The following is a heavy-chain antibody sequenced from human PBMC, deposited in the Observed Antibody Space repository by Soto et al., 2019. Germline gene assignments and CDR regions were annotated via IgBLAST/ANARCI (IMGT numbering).Heavy chain of an antibody. V-gene: IGHV3-30-3*01. CDR3: ARADSSSSMFDY. CDR2: ISYDGSNK. Sequence: GGSLRLSCAASGFTFSSYAMHWVRQAPGKGLEWVAVISYDGSNKYYADSVKGRFTISRDNSKNTLYLQMNSLRAEDTAVYYCARADSSSSMFDYWGQGTLVTVSS. D-gene: IGHD6-6*01. CDR1: GFTFSSYA. J-gene: IGHJ4*02.